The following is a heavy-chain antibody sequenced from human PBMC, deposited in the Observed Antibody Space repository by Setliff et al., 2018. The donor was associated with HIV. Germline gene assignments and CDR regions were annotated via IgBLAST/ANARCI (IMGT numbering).Heavy chain of an antibody. J-gene: IGHJ3*02. CDR1: DYSISTNEW. CDR3: AKTVPHSTAQDAFDI. D-gene: IGHD2-2*01. Sequence: PSETLSLTCAVSDYSISTNEWWGWIRQPPGKGLAWIGYISNSGKTYYNPSLNSRLTLSADTSKNQLSLRLSSVTAVDTGVYYCAKTVPHSTAQDAFDIWGQGTMVT. V-gene: IGHV4-28*01. CDR2: ISNSGKT.